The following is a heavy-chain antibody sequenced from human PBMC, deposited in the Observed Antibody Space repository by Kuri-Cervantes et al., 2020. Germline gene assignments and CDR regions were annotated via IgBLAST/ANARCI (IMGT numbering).Heavy chain of an antibody. J-gene: IGHJ4*02. Sequence: GESLKISCAASGFTFSSYAMHWVRQAPGKGLEWVAVIWYDGSNKYYADSVKGRFTISRDNSKNTLYLQMNSLRAEDTAVYYCARDPRWFGELHYFDYWGQGTLVTVSS. CDR3: ARDPRWFGELHYFDY. CDR2: IWYDGSNK. D-gene: IGHD3-10*01. CDR1: GFTFSSYA. V-gene: IGHV3-33*08.